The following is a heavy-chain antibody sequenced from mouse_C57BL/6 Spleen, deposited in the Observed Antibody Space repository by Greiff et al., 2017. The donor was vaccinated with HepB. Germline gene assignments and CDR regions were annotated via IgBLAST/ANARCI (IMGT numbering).Heavy chain of an antibody. CDR3: ARRDDYDGRFDY. CDR2: ISYDGSN. V-gene: IGHV3-6*01. D-gene: IGHD2-4*01. Sequence: ESGPGLVKPSQSLSLTCSVTGYSITSGYYWNWIRQFPGNKLEWMGYISYDGSNNYNPSLKNRISITRDTSKNQFFLKLNSVTTEDTATYYCARRDDYDGRFDYWGQGTTLTVSS. CDR1: GYSITSGYY. J-gene: IGHJ2*01.